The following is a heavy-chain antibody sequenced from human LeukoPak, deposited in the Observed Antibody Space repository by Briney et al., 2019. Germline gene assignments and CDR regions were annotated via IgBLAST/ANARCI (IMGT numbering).Heavy chain of an antibody. D-gene: IGHD6-19*01. CDR2: MNPNSGNT. J-gene: IGHJ6*02. CDR3: ARYSSGWYSGGMDV. CDR1: GYTFTSYD. Sequence: GASVKVSCKASGYTFTSYDINRVRQATGQGLEWMGWMNPNSGNTGYAQKFQGRVTMTRNTSISTAYMELSSLRSEDTAVYYCARYSSGWYSGGMDVWGQGTTVTVSS. V-gene: IGHV1-8*01.